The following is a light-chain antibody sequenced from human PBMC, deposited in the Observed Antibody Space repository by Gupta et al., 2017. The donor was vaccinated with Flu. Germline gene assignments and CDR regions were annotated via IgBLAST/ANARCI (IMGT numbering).Light chain of an antibody. CDR2: EVS. J-gene: IGKJ2*02. Sequence: VVLSQSPLSLSVTLGQAASISCRSSQSLVYKNGITYLTWFQQRPGQSPRRLMYEVSNRDSGVPDRFSGSGSVTDFTLKISRVEAEDVGLYYCMRGTHPWTFGQGTRLEI. V-gene: IGKV2-30*01. CDR1: QSLVYKNGITY. CDR3: MRGTHPWT.